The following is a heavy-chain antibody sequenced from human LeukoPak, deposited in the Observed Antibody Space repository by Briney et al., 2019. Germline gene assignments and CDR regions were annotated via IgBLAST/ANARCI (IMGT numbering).Heavy chain of an antibody. CDR1: GGSISSSSYY. Sequence: SETLSLTCTVSGGSISSSSYYWGWVRQPPGKGLEWLGSIYYSGSTYYNPALKSRVTISVDTSKNQFSLKLSSVTAADTAVYYCARQTILRFLEWSPFNYYMDVWGKGTTVTVSS. CDR2: IYYSGST. V-gene: IGHV4-39*01. D-gene: IGHD3-3*01. J-gene: IGHJ6*03. CDR3: ARQTILRFLEWSPFNYYMDV.